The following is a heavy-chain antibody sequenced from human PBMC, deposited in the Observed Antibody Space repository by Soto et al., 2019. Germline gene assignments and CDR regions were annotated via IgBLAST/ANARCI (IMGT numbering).Heavy chain of an antibody. V-gene: IGHV1-69*12. CDR1: GGTFSTYT. CDR3: ARRYCISSSCHYYGMDF. D-gene: IGHD2-2*01. J-gene: IGHJ6*02. Sequence: QVQLAQSGAEVKKPGSSVKVSCKASGGTFSTYTINWVRQAPGQGLEWMGGIIPMFGTANYAQKFQGRVTITADESTSTAYMELSGLRYEDTAVYYCARRYCISSSCHYYGMDFWGQGTTVTVSS. CDR2: IIPMFGTA.